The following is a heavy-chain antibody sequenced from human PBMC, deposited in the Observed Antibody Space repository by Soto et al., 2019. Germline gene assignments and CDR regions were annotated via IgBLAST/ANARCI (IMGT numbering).Heavy chain of an antibody. CDR2: ISSSSSYI. Sequence: EVQLVESGGGLVKPGGSLRLSCAASGFTFRSYSMNWVRQAPGKGLEWVSSISSSSSYIYYADSVKGRFTISRDNAKNSLYLQMNSLRAEDTAVYYCAREVSKYRGYDFDYWGQGTLVTVSS. D-gene: IGHD5-12*01. J-gene: IGHJ4*02. CDR3: AREVSKYRGYDFDY. CDR1: GFTFRSYS. V-gene: IGHV3-21*01.